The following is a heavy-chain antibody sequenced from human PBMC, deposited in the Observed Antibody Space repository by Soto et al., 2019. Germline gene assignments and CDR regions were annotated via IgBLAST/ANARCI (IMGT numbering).Heavy chain of an antibody. V-gene: IGHV3-11*01. Sequence: QVQLVESGGGLVKPGGSLRLSCAASGFTLTDDYMNWIRQAPGKGLEWLSYISRSGRIVYYADSVKGRFTISRDSARNSLHLQMNRLRAEDTAVYFCARRAYDAFDIWGQGTLVTVSS. CDR3: ARRAYDAFDI. CDR2: ISRSGRIV. D-gene: IGHD3-16*01. J-gene: IGHJ3*02. CDR1: GFTLTDDY.